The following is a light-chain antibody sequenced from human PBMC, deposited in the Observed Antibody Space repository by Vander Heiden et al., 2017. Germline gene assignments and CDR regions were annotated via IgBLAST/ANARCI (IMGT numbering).Light chain of an antibody. J-gene: IGKJ2*01. CDR3: QQYDSTPPT. V-gene: IGKV4-1*01. CDR1: QSVLYSSNNKNY. Sequence: DIVMTQSPDPLAVSLGERATINCKSSQSVLYSSNNKNYLAWYQQKPGQPPKLLIYWASTRESGVPDRFSGSGSGTDFTLTISSLQAEDVAVYYCQQYDSTPPTFGQGTKLEIK. CDR2: WAS.